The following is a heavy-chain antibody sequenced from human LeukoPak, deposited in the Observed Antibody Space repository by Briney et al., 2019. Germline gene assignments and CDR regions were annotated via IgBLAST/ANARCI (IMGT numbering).Heavy chain of an antibody. CDR3: ARARQWIGVREWFDP. CDR1: GFTFSGYG. J-gene: IGHJ5*02. V-gene: IGHV3-7*01. D-gene: IGHD6-19*01. Sequence: GGSLRLSCAASGFTFSGYGMTWVRQAPGKGLEWVANIKYDGSKKYYVDSVRGRFTISRDNAKNSLYLQMNSLRAEDTAVYYWARARQWIGVREWFDPWGQGTLVTVSS. CDR2: IKYDGSKK.